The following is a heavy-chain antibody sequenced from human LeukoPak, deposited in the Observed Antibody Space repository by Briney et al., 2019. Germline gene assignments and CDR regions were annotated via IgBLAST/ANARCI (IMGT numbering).Heavy chain of an antibody. Sequence: VASVKVSCKASGYTFTSYDINWVRQATGQGLEWMGWMNPNSGNTGYAQKLQGRVTMTTDTSTSTAYMELRSLRSDDTAVYYCARVIVVVPAAPEAFYYYYYMDVWGKGTTVTVSS. J-gene: IGHJ6*03. V-gene: IGHV1-8*01. D-gene: IGHD2-2*01. CDR1: GYTFTSYD. CDR2: MNPNSGNT. CDR3: ARVIVVVPAAPEAFYYYYYMDV.